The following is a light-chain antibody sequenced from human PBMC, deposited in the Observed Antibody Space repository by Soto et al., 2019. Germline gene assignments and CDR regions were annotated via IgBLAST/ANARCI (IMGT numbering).Light chain of an antibody. Sequence: QSALTQPRSVSGSPGQSVTISCTGTSSDVGGYKYVSWDQKHPGKAPKLIIYDVTKRPSGVPDRFSGSEYGNTASLTISGLQAEDEADYYCCSYAGSDTFVVFGGGTKLTVL. CDR1: SSDVGGYKY. J-gene: IGLJ2*01. V-gene: IGLV2-11*01. CDR2: DVT. CDR3: CSYAGSDTFVV.